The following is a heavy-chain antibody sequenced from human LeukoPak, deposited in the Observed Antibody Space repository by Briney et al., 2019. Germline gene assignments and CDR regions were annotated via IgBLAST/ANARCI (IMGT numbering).Heavy chain of an antibody. D-gene: IGHD2-2*01. CDR2: ISASNGDT. CDR1: GYTFTSYG. Sequence: ASEKVSCKASGYTFTSYGISWVRQAPGQGLEWMGWISASNGDTNSAQKLQDRVTMTTDTSTSTAYMELRSLRSDDTAVYFCARSRSQPAASSARWFDPWGQGTLVTVSS. CDR3: ARSRSQPAASSARWFDP. V-gene: IGHV1-18*01. J-gene: IGHJ5*02.